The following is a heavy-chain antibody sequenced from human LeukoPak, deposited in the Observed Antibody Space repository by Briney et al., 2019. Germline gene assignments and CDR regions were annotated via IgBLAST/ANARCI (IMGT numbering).Heavy chain of an antibody. J-gene: IGHJ4*02. D-gene: IGHD1-26*01. Sequence: RGSLRLSCAASGFTVSSNYMSWVRQAPGKGLEWVSVFYSGGSTYYADSVKGRFTISRDSSKNTLYLQMNSLRAEDTAVYYCAKSSGSHWGFDYWGQGTLVTVSS. CDR1: GFTVSSNY. CDR3: AKSSGSHWGFDY. V-gene: IGHV3-53*01. CDR2: FYSGGST.